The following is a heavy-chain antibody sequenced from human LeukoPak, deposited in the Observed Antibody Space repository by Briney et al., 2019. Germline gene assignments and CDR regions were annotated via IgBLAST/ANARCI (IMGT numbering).Heavy chain of an antibody. Sequence: SETLSLTCAVYGGSFSGYYWSWIRQHPGKGLEWIGYIYYSGSTYYNPSLKSRVTISVDTSKNQFSLKLSSVTAADTAVYYCARDLAAAATGGAFDIWGQGTMVTVSS. D-gene: IGHD6-13*01. CDR1: GGSFSGYY. CDR3: ARDLAAAATGGAFDI. J-gene: IGHJ3*02. V-gene: IGHV4-31*11. CDR2: IYYSGST.